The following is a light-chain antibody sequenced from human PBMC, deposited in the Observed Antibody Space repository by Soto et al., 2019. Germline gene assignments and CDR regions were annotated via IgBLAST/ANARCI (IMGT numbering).Light chain of an antibody. CDR3: SSYTTSNTRQIV. CDR1: SSDVGGYNY. V-gene: IGLV2-14*03. CDR2: DVS. Sequence: QSVLTQPASVSGSPGQSITISCTGTSSDVGGYNYVSWYQHHPGKAPKLIIYDVSNWPSGVSIRFSASKSDNTASLTISGLQPEDEADYHCSSYTTSNTRQIVFGTGTKVTVL. J-gene: IGLJ1*01.